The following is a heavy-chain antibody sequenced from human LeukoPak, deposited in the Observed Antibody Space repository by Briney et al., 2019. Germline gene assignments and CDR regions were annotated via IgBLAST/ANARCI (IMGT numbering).Heavy chain of an antibody. CDR3: ARTGYSSSWYPYDFDY. D-gene: IGHD6-13*01. Sequence: GASVKVSCKASGYTFTGYYMHWVRQAPGQGLEWMGWINPNSGGTNYAQKFQGRVTMTRDTSISTAYMELSRLRSDDTAVYYCARTGYSSSWYPYDFDYWGQGTLVTVSS. J-gene: IGHJ4*02. CDR1: GYTFTGYY. CDR2: INPNSGGT. V-gene: IGHV1-2*02.